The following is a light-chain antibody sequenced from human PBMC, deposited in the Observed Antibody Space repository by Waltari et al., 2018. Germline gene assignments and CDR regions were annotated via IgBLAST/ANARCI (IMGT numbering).Light chain of an antibody. Sequence: DIQMTQSPSTLSASVGDRVSITCRASQNMNSYLAWYQQKPGKAPKLLIYGASSLESGVPLRFSGTASGTEFTLTISGLQPDDFATYYCHRYDSFPNTFGQGTK. CDR3: HRYDSFPNT. CDR1: QNMNSY. V-gene: IGKV1-5*01. J-gene: IGKJ2*01. CDR2: GAS.